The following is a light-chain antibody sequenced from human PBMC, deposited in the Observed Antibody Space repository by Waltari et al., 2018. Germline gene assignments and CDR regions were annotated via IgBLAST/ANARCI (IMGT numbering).Light chain of an antibody. V-gene: IGLV3-19*01. CDR3: NSRDSNGNPFV. CDR2: GKN. J-gene: IGLJ1*01. Sequence: SSELTQDPAVSVALGQTVRITCHGDSLRYYYTNWYRQKPGQAPLLVMYGKNNRPSGSPDRFSGSYSGDTASLTITGAQAEDEADYYCNSRDSNGNPFVFGPATKVTVL. CDR1: SLRYYY.